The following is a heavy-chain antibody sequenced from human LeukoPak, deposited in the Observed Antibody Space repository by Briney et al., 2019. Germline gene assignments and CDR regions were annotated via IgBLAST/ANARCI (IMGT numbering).Heavy chain of an antibody. D-gene: IGHD4-17*01. Sequence: PSETLSLTCTVSGGSMSSSGQYWGWIRQSPVKGLEWTGSIYYSGSTYYNPSLKSRVTISVDTSKNQFSLELRSVTAADTAIYYCARNMTAVSRLDVFDIWGPGTMVTVS. V-gene: IGHV4-39*01. CDR3: ARNMTAVSRLDVFDI. CDR1: GGSMSSSGQY. CDR2: IYYSGST. J-gene: IGHJ3*02.